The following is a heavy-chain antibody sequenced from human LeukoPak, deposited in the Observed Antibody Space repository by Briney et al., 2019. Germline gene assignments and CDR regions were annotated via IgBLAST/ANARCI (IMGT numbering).Heavy chain of an antibody. CDR1: GFTVSSNY. CDR2: IYSGGST. V-gene: IGHV3-53*04. CDR3: ARGGGATLFDY. D-gene: IGHD1-26*01. J-gene: IGHJ4*02. Sequence: GGSLRLSCAASGFTVSSNYMSWVRQAPGKGLERVSVIYSGGSTYYADSVKGRFTISRHNSKNTLYLQMNSLRAEDTAVYYCARGGGATLFDYWGQGTLVTVSS.